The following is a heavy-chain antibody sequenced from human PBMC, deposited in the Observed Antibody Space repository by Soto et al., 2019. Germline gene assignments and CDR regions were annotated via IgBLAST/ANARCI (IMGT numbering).Heavy chain of an antibody. CDR1: GFSLSTTRVG. D-gene: IGHD6-19*01. V-gene: IGHV2-5*02. CDR3: AHTVVAGLGYYFDY. J-gene: IGHJ4*02. Sequence: QITLKESGPTLVKPTQTLTLTCSFSGFSLSTTRVGVGWIRQPPGKALEWLALIYWDDDKRYSPSLKSRLTITTDTSKNRVVLTMTNMDPVDTATYYCAHTVVAGLGYYFDYWGQGTLVTVSS. CDR2: IYWDDDK.